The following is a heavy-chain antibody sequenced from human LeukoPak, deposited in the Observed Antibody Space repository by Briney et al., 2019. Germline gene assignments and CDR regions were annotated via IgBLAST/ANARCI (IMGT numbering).Heavy chain of an antibody. CDR1: GGSISSSSYY. CDR2: IYYSGST. D-gene: IGHD3-3*01. V-gene: IGHV4-39*01. Sequence: SETLSLTCTVSGGSISSSSYYWGWIRQPPGKGLEWIGSIYYSGSTYYNPSLKSRVTISVDTSKNQFSLKLSSVTAADTAVYYCARLAFWSGYSYYYYMDVWGKGTTVTVSS. CDR3: ARLAFWSGYSYYYYMDV. J-gene: IGHJ6*03.